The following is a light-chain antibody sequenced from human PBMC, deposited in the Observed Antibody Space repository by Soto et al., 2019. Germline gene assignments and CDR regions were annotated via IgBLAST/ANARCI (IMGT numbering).Light chain of an antibody. CDR1: QTLSINS. CDR3: QQYDASPLT. V-gene: IGKV3-20*01. CDR2: AAS. J-gene: IGKJ3*01. Sequence: EIVLTQSPGTLSLSPGERATLSCRARQTLSINSLAWYQQKLGQPPRLLIYAASTRATDIPERFSGGGSGTDFTLSISSLEPDDFALYYCQQYDASPLTFGPGTTVEIK.